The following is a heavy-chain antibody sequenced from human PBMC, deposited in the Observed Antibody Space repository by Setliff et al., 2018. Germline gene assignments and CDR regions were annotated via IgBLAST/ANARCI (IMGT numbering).Heavy chain of an antibody. CDR3: ARAPGRQDYHYMEL. V-gene: IGHV4-59*01. CDR2: VSHSGST. Sequence: PSETLSLTCTFSGGSISGASIWSWIRQPPGKGLEWIGYVSHSGSTDYNPSLRSRVTVSVDTSRIHFSLKLRSVTAADTAVYYCARAPGRQDYHYMELWGKGTTVTVSS. CDR1: GGSISGAS. D-gene: IGHD2-15*01. J-gene: IGHJ6*03.